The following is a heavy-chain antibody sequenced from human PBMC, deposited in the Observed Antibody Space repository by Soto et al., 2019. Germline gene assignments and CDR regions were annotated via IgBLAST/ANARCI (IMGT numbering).Heavy chain of an antibody. V-gene: IGHV1-69*01. CDR1: GGNFSNYA. CDR2: FVPLYDTS. D-gene: IGHD2-15*01. CDR3: ATKSDVVDLPIEAFSYGLDV. J-gene: IGHJ6*02. Sequence: QVQLVQSGAEVKKSGSSVKVSCKASGGNFSNYAISWVRQAPGQGLEWMGGFVPLYDTSNFAQRFRGRVKMTADESSSTAYMELRSLKSEDTAVYYRATKSDVVDLPIEAFSYGLDVWGQGTTVTVSS.